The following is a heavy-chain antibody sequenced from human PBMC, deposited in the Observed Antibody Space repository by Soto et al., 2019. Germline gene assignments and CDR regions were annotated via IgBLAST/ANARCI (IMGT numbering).Heavy chain of an antibody. CDR3: AKPARGFDWLLPSNWFDP. D-gene: IGHD3-9*01. J-gene: IGHJ5*02. CDR1: GFTFSSYA. V-gene: IGHV3-23*01. Sequence: GGSLRLSCAASGFTFSSYAMSWVRQAPGKGLEWVSAISGSGGSTYYADSVKGRFTISRDNSKNTLYLQMNSLRAEDTAVYYCAKPARGFDWLLPSNWFDPWGQGTLVTVSS. CDR2: ISGSGGST.